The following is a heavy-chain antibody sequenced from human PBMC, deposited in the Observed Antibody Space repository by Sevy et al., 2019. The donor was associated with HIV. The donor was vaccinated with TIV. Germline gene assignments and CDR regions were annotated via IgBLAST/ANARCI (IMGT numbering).Heavy chain of an antibody. V-gene: IGHV3-9*01. CDR3: XKDINRGCDGVNCYSYYYYFYGLDV. J-gene: IGHJ6*02. Sequence: GGSLRLSCAASGFPFNDHAMHWVRQVPGKGLEWVSGISWNSRNIGYADSVKGRFTISRDNARHFVYLEMNSLRPEDTAFXXXXKDINRGCDGVNCYSYYYYFYGLDVWGQGTTVTVSS. D-gene: IGHD2-21*01. CDR2: ISWNSRNI. CDR1: GFPFNDHA.